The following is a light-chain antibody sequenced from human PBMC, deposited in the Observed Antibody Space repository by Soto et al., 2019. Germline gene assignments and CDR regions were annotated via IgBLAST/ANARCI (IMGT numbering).Light chain of an antibody. CDR1: QSIVSY. Sequence: DIQMTQSPSSLSVSVGDRVTITCRASQSIVSYLNWYQQKLGKAPKLLIYTASNLQRGVPSRFSGNGSGTDFTLTISNLQPEDFATYYCQQSYSTPRTFGQGTKLEIK. CDR2: TAS. CDR3: QQSYSTPRT. V-gene: IGKV1-39*01. J-gene: IGKJ2*02.